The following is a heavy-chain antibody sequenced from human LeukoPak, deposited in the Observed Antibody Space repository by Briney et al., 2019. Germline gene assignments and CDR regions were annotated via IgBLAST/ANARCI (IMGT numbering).Heavy chain of an antibody. CDR1: GFTFSSSA. J-gene: IGHJ4*02. D-gene: IGHD6-19*01. Sequence: GGSLRLSCAASGFTFSSSAMSWVRQAPGKGLEWVAAISDTGRLSYCADSVNGRFTISRDNSNNTLYLQMNSLRGEDTAVYYCASGLGIAVAGTLGYWGQGTLVTVSS. CDR3: ASGLGIAVAGTLGY. V-gene: IGHV3-23*01. CDR2: ISDTGRLS.